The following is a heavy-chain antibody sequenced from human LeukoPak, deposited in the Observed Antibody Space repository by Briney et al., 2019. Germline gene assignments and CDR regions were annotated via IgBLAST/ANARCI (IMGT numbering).Heavy chain of an antibody. V-gene: IGHV1-18*01. CDR1: GYTFTSYG. CDR3: ARDSYYDFWSGRNPLPDYYYYGMDV. Sequence: GASVKVSCKASGYTFTSYGISWVRQAPGQGLEWMGWISAYNGNTNYAQKLQGRVTMTTDTSTSTAYMELRSLRSDDTAVYYCARDSYYDFWSGRNPLPDYYYYGMDVWGQGTTVTVSS. J-gene: IGHJ6*02. CDR2: ISAYNGNT. D-gene: IGHD3-3*01.